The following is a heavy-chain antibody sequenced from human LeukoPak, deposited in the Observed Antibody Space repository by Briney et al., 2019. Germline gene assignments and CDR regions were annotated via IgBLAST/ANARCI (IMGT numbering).Heavy chain of an antibody. Sequence: GRSLGLSCAASGFTFSSYVMHWVRQAPGTGLEWVADVLYDGTTKHYADSVKGRFTISRDNSKNTLYLQMNSLRLEDTAVYYRARAGGPNWPDVNWFGPWGQGTLVTVSS. CDR2: VLYDGTTK. J-gene: IGHJ5*02. CDR3: ARAGGPNWPDVNWFGP. CDR1: GFTFSSYV. D-gene: IGHD1-1*01. V-gene: IGHV3-30*03.